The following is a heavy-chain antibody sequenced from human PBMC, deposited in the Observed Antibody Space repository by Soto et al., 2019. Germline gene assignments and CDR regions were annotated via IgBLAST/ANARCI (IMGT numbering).Heavy chain of an antibody. CDR3: AKDVSSGPTEYYFDY. Sequence: LRLSCAASGFTFSSYGMHWVRQAPGKGLEWVAVISYDGSNKYYADSVKGRFTISRDNSKNTLYLQMNSLRAEDTAVYYCAKDVSSGPTEYYFDYWGQGTLVTVSS. J-gene: IGHJ4*02. CDR1: GFTFSSYG. D-gene: IGHD1-26*01. V-gene: IGHV3-30*18. CDR2: ISYDGSNK.